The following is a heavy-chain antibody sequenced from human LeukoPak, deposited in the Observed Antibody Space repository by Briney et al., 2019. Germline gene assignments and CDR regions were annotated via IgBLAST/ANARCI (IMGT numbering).Heavy chain of an antibody. CDR2: IRYDGSNK. V-gene: IGHV3-30*02. J-gene: IGHJ4*02. D-gene: IGHD6-19*01. CDR1: GFNFNNYW. Sequence: PGGSLRLSCAASGFNFNNYWMTWVRQAPGKGLEWVAFIRYDGSNKYYADSVKGRFTISRDNSKNTLYLQMNSLRAEDTAVYYCANLAGWQWLVDYWGQGTLVTVSS. CDR3: ANLAGWQWLVDY.